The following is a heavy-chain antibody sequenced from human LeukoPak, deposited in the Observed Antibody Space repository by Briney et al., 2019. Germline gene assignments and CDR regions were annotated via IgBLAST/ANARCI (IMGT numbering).Heavy chain of an antibody. V-gene: IGHV3-7*01. CDR1: GFTFSSYW. CDR2: IKQDGSEK. Sequence: GGSLRLSCAASGFTFSSYWMSWVRQAPGKGLEWVANIKQDGSEKYYVDSVKGRFTISRDNAKNSLYLQMNSLRAEDTAVYYCATPGGIAARPFWGQGTTVTVSS. CDR3: ATPGGIAARPF. D-gene: IGHD6-6*01. J-gene: IGHJ3*01.